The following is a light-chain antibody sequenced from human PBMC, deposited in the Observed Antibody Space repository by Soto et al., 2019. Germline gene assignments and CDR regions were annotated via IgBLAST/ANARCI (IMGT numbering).Light chain of an antibody. CDR1: SSNIGAGYD. V-gene: IGLV1-40*01. J-gene: IGLJ2*01. CDR2: GNS. Sequence: QFVLTQPPSVSGAPGQRVTISWTGSSSNIGAGYDVHWYQQLPGTAPKLLIYGNSNRPSGVPDRFSGSKSGTSASLAITGLQAEDEADYYCQSYDSSVVFGGGTKLTVL. CDR3: QSYDSSVV.